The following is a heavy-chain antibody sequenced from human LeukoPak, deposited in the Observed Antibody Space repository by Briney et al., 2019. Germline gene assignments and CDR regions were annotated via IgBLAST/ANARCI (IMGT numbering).Heavy chain of an antibody. CDR3: ATHNSEYPTMIHSS. V-gene: IGHV3-30*03. D-gene: IGHD3-22*01. CDR2: ISYDGSNK. Sequence: GGSLRLSCAASGFTFSSYGMHWVRQAPGKGLEWVAAISYDGSNKYYADSVKGRFTISRDNSKNTLYLKMNSLRAEDTAVYYGATHNSEYPTMIHSSWGQGTLVTVSS. J-gene: IGHJ4*02. CDR1: GFTFSSYG.